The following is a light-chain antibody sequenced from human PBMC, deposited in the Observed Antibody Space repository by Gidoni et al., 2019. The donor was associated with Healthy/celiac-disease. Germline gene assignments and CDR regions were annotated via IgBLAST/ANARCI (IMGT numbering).Light chain of an antibody. J-gene: IGKJ1*01. Sequence: IRITQSPSSLSASTGDRVTITCRASQGISSYLAWYQQKPGKAPKLLIYAASTLQSGVPSRFSGSGSGTDFTLTISCLQSEDFATYYCQQYYSYPRTFGQGTKVEIK. V-gene: IGKV1-8*01. CDR2: AAS. CDR3: QQYYSYPRT. CDR1: QGISSY.